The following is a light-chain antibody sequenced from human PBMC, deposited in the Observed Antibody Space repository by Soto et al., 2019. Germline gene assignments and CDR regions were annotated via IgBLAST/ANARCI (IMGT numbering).Light chain of an antibody. CDR2: EVS. J-gene: IGLJ1*01. CDR1: SSDVGGYNY. Sequence: QSALTQPASVSGSPGQSITISCTGTSSDVGGYNYVSWYQHHPGKAPKLMIYEVSNRPSGVSNRFSGSKSGNTASLTISGLQAEDEADYYCCSYAGRNYVFGTGTKVTVL. CDR3: CSYAGRNYV. V-gene: IGLV2-14*01.